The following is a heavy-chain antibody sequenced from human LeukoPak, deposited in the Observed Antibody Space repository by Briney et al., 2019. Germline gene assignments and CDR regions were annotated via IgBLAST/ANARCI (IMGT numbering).Heavy chain of an antibody. Sequence: GGSLRLSXTASGFTFGDYAMSWFRQAQGKGLEWVGFIRSKAYGGTTEYAASVKGRFTISRDDSKSIAYLQMNSLKTEDTAVYYCTRGLYSGYDCPCYWGQGTLVTVSS. J-gene: IGHJ4*02. V-gene: IGHV3-49*03. CDR2: IRSKAYGGTT. D-gene: IGHD5-12*01. CDR3: TRGLYSGYDCPCY. CDR1: GFTFGDYA.